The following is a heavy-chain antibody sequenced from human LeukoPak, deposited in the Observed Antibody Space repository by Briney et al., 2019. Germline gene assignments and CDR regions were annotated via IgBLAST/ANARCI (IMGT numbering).Heavy chain of an antibody. V-gene: IGHV3-23*01. J-gene: IGHJ4*02. Sequence: GGSMRLSCAASGFTSGNFAMSWVRQAPGEGLEWVSTISGGGDYTYYADSVKGRFTISRDNSKNTLYLQMNSLRAEDTAVYYCAKTGDSSGWYRPLDYWGQGTLVTVSS. CDR1: GFTSGNFA. CDR3: AKTGDSSGWYRPLDY. CDR2: ISGGGDYT. D-gene: IGHD6-19*01.